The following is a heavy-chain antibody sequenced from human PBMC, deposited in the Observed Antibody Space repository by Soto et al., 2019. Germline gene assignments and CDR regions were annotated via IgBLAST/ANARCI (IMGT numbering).Heavy chain of an antibody. Sequence: QVQLVQSGAEVKKPGSSVKVSCKASGGTFSSYAISWVRQAPGQGLEWMGGIIPIFGTANYAQKFQGRVTITADESTSTAYMELRSLRSEDTAVYYCARDRGRVDCTNGVCSEVFYYYYGMDVWGQGTTVTVSS. D-gene: IGHD2-8*01. CDR1: GGTFSSYA. CDR3: ARDRGRVDCTNGVCSEVFYYYYGMDV. CDR2: IIPIFGTA. V-gene: IGHV1-69*01. J-gene: IGHJ6*02.